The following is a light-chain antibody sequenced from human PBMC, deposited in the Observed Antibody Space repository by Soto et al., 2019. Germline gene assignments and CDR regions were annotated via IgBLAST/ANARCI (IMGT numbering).Light chain of an antibody. CDR1: QSLVNTY. CDR3: QSYGSSRT. Sequence: EVVLTQSPGSLSLSPGDSATLSCRASQSLVNTYVAWYQQKAGQAPRLLIYDASTRATGIPDRFSGSGYGTDFTLSISRLEPEDFAVYYCQSYGSSRTFGHGTKV. J-gene: IGKJ1*01. V-gene: IGKV3-20*01. CDR2: DAS.